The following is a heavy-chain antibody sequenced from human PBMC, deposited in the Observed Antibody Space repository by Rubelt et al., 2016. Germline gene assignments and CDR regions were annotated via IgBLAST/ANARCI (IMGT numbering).Heavy chain of an antibody. D-gene: IGHD6-6*01. V-gene: IGHV3-53*01. CDR3: ARLGSSSSVDY. J-gene: IGHJ4*02. Sequence: YYADSVKGRFTISRDNSKNTLYLQMNSLRAEDTAVYYCARLGSSSSVDYWGQGTLVTVSS.